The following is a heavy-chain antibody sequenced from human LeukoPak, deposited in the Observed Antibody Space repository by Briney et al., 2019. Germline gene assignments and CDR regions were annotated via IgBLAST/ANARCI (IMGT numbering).Heavy chain of an antibody. D-gene: IGHD4-11*01. CDR1: GYTFTGYY. CDR3: ARDLYRDSLPVSWFDP. Sequence: ASVNVSCKASGYTFTGYYIHWVRQAPGQGLEWMGWISDYNGNTNYAQKLQGRVTMTTDTSTSTAYMELRSLRSDDTAVYYCARDLYRDSLPVSWFDPWGQGTLVAVSS. J-gene: IGHJ5*02. CDR2: ISDYNGNT. V-gene: IGHV1-18*04.